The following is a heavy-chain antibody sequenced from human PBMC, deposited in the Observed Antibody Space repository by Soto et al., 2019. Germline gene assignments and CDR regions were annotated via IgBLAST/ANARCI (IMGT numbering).Heavy chain of an antibody. CDR1: GGTFNSYT. Sequence: QVQLVQSGAEVKKSGSSVRVSCKASGGTFNSYTLSWVRQAPGQRLEWMGRIIPMLSMSTYAQKFQGRVSIIADKSTNTVYLDLRSLRSDDTAIYYCATSYGSGSRPFDYWGQGTLVTVSS. CDR2: IIPMLSMS. D-gene: IGHD3-10*01. V-gene: IGHV1-69*02. CDR3: ATSYGSGSRPFDY. J-gene: IGHJ4*02.